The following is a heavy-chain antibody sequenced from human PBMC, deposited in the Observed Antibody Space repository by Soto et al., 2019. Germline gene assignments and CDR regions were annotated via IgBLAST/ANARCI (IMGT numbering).Heavy chain of an antibody. CDR1: GFTFSSYS. CDR2: ISSSSSSTI. D-gene: IGHD3-3*01. Sequence: GGSLRHSCAASGFTFSSYSMNWVRQAPGKGQEWVSYISSSSSSTIYYADSVKGRFTISRDSAKNSLYLQMNSLRAEDTAVYYCARDVNLGFLEWWHYMDVWGKGTTVTVSS. V-gene: IGHV3-48*01. J-gene: IGHJ6*03. CDR3: ARDVNLGFLEWWHYMDV.